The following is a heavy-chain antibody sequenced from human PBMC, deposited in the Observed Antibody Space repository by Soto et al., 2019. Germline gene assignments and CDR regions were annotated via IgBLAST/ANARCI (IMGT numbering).Heavy chain of an antibody. D-gene: IGHD3-22*01. CDR2: INWNGAYS. Sequence: EVQLVESGGNLARPGESLRLSCTASGFKFDDYAFHWVRQAPGKGPEWVSGINWNGAYSDYADSVKGRFTISRDNAGNSVYLQMDTLRPEDTALYYCARVHSSGYYVEACDAWGQGTMVTVSS. J-gene: IGHJ3*01. CDR1: GFKFDDYA. CDR3: ARVHSSGYYVEACDA. V-gene: IGHV3-9*01.